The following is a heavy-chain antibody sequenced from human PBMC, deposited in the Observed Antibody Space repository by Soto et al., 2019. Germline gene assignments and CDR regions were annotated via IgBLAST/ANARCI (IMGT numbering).Heavy chain of an antibody. CDR1: GFTFGSYS. Sequence: GGSLRLSCAASGFTFGSYSLNWVRQAPGKGLEWVSYISSSSSSIYYADSVKGRFTISRDNAKNSLYLQMNSLRAGDTAVYYCARGGDYGGNSGYWGQGTLVTVSS. D-gene: IGHD4-17*01. CDR2: ISSSSSSI. CDR3: ARGGDYGGNSGY. V-gene: IGHV3-48*01. J-gene: IGHJ4*02.